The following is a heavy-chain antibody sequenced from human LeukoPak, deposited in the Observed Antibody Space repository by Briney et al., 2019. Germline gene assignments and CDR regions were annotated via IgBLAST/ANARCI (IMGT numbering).Heavy chain of an antibody. CDR2: IYYSGST. Sequence: SQTLSLTCTVSGGSISSGGYYWSWIRQHPGKGLEWIGYIYYSGSTYYNPSLKSRVTISVDTSKNQFSLKLSSVTAADTAVYYCARHARITMIVVVWGQGTLVTVSS. D-gene: IGHD3-22*01. J-gene: IGHJ4*02. CDR3: ARHARITMIVVV. CDR1: GGSISSGGYY. V-gene: IGHV4-31*03.